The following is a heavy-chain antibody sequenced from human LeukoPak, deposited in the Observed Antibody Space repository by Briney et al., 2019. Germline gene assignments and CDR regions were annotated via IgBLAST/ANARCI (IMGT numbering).Heavy chain of an antibody. CDR2: IYSGGST. V-gene: IGHV3-66*01. J-gene: IGHJ6*02. D-gene: IGHD2-15*01. CDR1: GFTFSSYA. CDR3: ARSPSGPYYYYGMDV. Sequence: PGGSLRLSCAASGFTFSSYAMSWVRQAPGKGLEWVSVIYSGGSTYYADSVKGRFTISRDNSKNTLYLQMNSLRAEDTAVYYCARSPSGPYYYYGMDVWGQGTTVTVSS.